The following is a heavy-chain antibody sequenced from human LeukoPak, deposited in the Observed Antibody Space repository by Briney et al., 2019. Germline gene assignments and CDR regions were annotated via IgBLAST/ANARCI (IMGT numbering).Heavy chain of an antibody. CDR3: ARHNEDCVGGNCFLVSFSS. Sequence: PSETLSLTCTVSAGSISPDYWSWIRQPPGKGLQWIGYIHYSGRTDYNPSLQSRVTMSVDTSKNQFSPNLISVTAADTAVYYCARHNEDCVGGNCFLVSFSSWGEGAQVTVSS. CDR1: AGSISPDY. J-gene: IGHJ5*02. D-gene: IGHD4-23*01. V-gene: IGHV4-59*08. CDR2: IHYSGRT.